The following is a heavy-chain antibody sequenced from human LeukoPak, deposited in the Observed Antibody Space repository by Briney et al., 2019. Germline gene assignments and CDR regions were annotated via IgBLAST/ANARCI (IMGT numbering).Heavy chain of an antibody. J-gene: IGHJ5*02. Sequence: GGSLRLSCAASGFTFSSYAMSWVRQAPGKGLEWVSAISGSGGSTYYADSVKGRFTISRDNSKNTLYLQMNSLRAEDTAVYYCAKDRYSSGFGRSRVLYWFDPWGQGTLVTVSS. CDR1: GFTFSSYA. CDR2: ISGSGGST. V-gene: IGHV3-23*01. D-gene: IGHD6-19*01. CDR3: AKDRYSSGFGRSRVLYWFDP.